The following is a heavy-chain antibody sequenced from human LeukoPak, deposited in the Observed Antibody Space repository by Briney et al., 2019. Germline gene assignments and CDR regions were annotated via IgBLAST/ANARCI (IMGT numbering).Heavy chain of an antibody. V-gene: IGHV3-7*01. CDR2: IKQDGSEK. Sequence: GGSLRLSCAASGFAFSSYWMSWVRQAPGKGLEWVANIKQDGSEKYYVDSVKGRFTISRDNAKNSLYLQMNSLRAEDTAVYYCARDLNEYYYDSSGYYRYYYYYYMDVWGKGTTVTVSS. D-gene: IGHD3-22*01. J-gene: IGHJ6*03. CDR1: GFAFSSYW. CDR3: ARDLNEYYYDSSGYYRYYYYYYMDV.